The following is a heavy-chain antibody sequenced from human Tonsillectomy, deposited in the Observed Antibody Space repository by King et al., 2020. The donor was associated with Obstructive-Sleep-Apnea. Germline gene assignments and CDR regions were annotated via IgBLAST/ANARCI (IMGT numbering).Heavy chain of an antibody. J-gene: IGHJ5*02. V-gene: IGHV4-34*01. CDR1: GGSFSGYY. CDR2: INNCGIT. CDR3: ARGAIYYDSSGYLPS. Sequence: VQLQQWGAGLLKPSETLSLTCAVYGGSFSGYYWSWIRKPPGRGLEWIVGINNCGITNYNPPLKSRVTISVDTSRNQFSLKLSSVTAADTAVYYCARGAIYYDSSGYLPSWGQGTLVTVSS. D-gene: IGHD3-22*01.